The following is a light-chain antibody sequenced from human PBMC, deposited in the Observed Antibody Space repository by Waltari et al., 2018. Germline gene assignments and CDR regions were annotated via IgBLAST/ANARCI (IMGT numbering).Light chain of an antibody. CDR2: WAS. V-gene: IGKV4-1*01. J-gene: IGKJ4*01. CDR3: QQYYNSPLT. CDR1: QNVLFSSNNKNY. Sequence: DIVMTQSPDSLAVSLGERATINCKSTQNVLFSSNNKNYLAWYQQKPGKPPKLLISWASTRESGVPGRFSGSGSGTDFTLTISSLQAEDVAVYYCQQYYNSPLTFGGGTKVEIK.